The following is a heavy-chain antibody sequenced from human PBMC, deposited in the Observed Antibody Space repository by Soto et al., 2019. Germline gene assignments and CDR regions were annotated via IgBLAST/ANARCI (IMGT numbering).Heavy chain of an antibody. CDR3: ARVEAVAGIYNYHGLDV. D-gene: IGHD6-19*01. CDR2: IVPIFGTT. J-gene: IGHJ6*02. CDR1: GGTFSNYA. V-gene: IGHV1-69*14. Sequence: QVQLVQSGAEVKKPGSSVKVSCKASGGTFSNYAISWVRQAPGQGLEWMGGIVPIFGTTYYAKKFQGRVTIIADNSTTTAYLELSSLRSEDTAMYYCARVEAVAGIYNYHGLDVWGQGTAVSVSS.